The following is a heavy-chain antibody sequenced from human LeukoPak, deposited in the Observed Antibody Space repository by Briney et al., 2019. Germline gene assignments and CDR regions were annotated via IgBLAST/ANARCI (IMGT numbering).Heavy chain of an antibody. CDR3: ARLPPSYTIFGVVSDY. CDR1: GGTFSSYA. D-gene: IGHD3-3*01. CDR2: IIPIFGTA. J-gene: IGHJ4*02. V-gene: IGHV1-69*01. Sequence: ASVKVSCKASGGTFSSYAISWVRQAPGQGLEWMGGIIPIFGTANYAQKFQGRVTITADESTSTAYVELSSLRSEDTAVYYCARLPPSYTIFGVVSDYWGQGTLVTVSS.